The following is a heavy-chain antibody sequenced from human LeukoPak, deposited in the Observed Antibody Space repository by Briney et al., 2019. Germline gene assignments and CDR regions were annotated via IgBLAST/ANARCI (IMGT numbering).Heavy chain of an antibody. V-gene: IGHV3-48*02. Sequence: GGSLRLSCAASGFTFSTYNMNWVRQAPGKGLEWLSYIGSSSSPIYYADSVGGRFSISRDNAKNSLSLQMNTLRDEDTAVYYCARGYSSSWNYFDYWGQGTLVTVSS. D-gene: IGHD6-13*01. CDR3: ARGYSSSWNYFDY. CDR2: IGSSSSPI. J-gene: IGHJ4*02. CDR1: GFTFSTYN.